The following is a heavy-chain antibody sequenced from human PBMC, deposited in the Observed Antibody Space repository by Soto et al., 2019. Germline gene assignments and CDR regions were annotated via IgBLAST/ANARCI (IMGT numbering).Heavy chain of an antibody. CDR2: IKSKFNGGTA. Sequence: GGSLRLSCAVSGFTFSHYWMSWVRQAPGKGLEWVGRIKSKFNGGTADYAAPVKGRFTISRDDSKDTLYLQMNSLKSEDTAVYYCTRGPHFDYWGQGTPVTVSS. V-gene: IGHV3-15*01. J-gene: IGHJ4*02. CDR3: TRGPHFDY. CDR1: GFTFSHYW. D-gene: IGHD3-10*01.